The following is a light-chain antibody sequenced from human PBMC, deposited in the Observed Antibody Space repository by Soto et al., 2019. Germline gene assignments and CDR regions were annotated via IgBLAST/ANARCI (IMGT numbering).Light chain of an antibody. J-gene: IGLJ2*01. CDR1: SSDIGGYNF. CDR2: EVS. V-gene: IGLV2-14*01. CDR3: SSYTSSNTVV. Sequence: QSALTQPASVSGSPGQSITISCTGTSSDIGGYNFVSWYQQHPGKAPKFMIYEVSNRPSGVSNRFSGSKSGNTASLTISGLQAEDEGDYYCSSYTSSNTVVFGRGTKLTVL.